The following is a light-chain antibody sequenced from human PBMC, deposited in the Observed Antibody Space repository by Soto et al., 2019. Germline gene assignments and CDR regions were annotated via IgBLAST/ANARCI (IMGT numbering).Light chain of an antibody. CDR3: QEYGPSFTWT. CDR2: GAS. Sequence: EIVMTQSPATLSVSPGERATVPCRASQSIRNNLAWYQQKPGQAPRLLIYGASTRATGIPARFSGSGFGTEFTLTISSLQSEDFATYFCQEYGPSFTWTFGQGTKVEIK. V-gene: IGKV3-15*01. J-gene: IGKJ1*01. CDR1: QSIRNN.